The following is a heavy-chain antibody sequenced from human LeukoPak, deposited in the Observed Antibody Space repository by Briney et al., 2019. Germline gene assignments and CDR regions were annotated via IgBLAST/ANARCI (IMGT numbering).Heavy chain of an antibody. Sequence: PGGSLRLSCAASGFTFTNYGMHWARQAPGKGLEWVSYISSSGSTIYYADSVKGRFTISRDNAKNSLYLQMNSLRAEDTAVYYCARYGYYYDSSGSERHDAFDIWGQGTMVTVSS. V-gene: IGHV3-48*04. D-gene: IGHD3-22*01. CDR1: GFTFTNYG. J-gene: IGHJ3*02. CDR2: ISSSGSTI. CDR3: ARYGYYYDSSGSERHDAFDI.